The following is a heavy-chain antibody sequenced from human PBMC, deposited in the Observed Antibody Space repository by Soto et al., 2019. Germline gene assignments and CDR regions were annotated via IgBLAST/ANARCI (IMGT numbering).Heavy chain of an antibody. D-gene: IGHD5-12*01. J-gene: IGHJ4*02. CDR1: GFTVSSNY. V-gene: IGHV3-53*01. CDR2: IYSGGST. CDR3: ARGKMATITGDFDY. Sequence: EVQLVESGGGLIQPGGSLRLSCAASGFTVSSNYMSWVRQAPGKGLEWVSVIYSGGSTYYADSVKGRFTISRDNSKNTLYLQMNSLRAEDTAVYYCARGKMATITGDFDYWGQGTLVTFSS.